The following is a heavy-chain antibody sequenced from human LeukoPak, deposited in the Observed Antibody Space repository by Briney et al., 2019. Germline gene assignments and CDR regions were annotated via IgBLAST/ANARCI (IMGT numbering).Heavy chain of an antibody. Sequence: SETLSLTCTVSGGSISSHYWSWIRQPPGKGLEWIGYIYYSGSTNYNPPLKSRVTISVDTSKNQFSLKLSSVTAADTAVYYCARRADRYYYYMDVWGKGTTVTVSS. CDR2: IYYSGST. J-gene: IGHJ6*03. CDR1: GGSISSHY. V-gene: IGHV4-59*11. CDR3: ARRADRYYYYMDV.